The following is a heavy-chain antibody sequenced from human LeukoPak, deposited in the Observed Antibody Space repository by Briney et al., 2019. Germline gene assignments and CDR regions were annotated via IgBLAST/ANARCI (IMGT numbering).Heavy chain of an antibody. CDR1: GFTFSSYW. V-gene: IGHV3-7*04. J-gene: IGHJ4*02. CDR3: AREQQGYDYPPDY. Sequence: GGSLRLSCAAYGFTFSSYWMSWVRQAPGKGLEWVANIKQDGSEKYYEDSVKGRFTISRDNAKNSLYLQMNSLRGEDTAVYYCAREQQGYDYPPDYWGQGTLVTVSS. CDR2: IKQDGSEK. D-gene: IGHD5-12*01.